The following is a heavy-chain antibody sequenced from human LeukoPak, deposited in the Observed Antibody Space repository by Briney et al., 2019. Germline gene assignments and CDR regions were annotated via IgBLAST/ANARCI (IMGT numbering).Heavy chain of an antibody. D-gene: IGHD5-12*01. Sequence: GGPLRLSCVLSGLTFSDAWMSWLRPPPGKGLECVGRIRNDRITDYAAPVQVRFSISRDNSKNTFYLQMNSLRTEDTGMYFCTWMATIFTVVYWGQGTLVTVSS. CDR2: IRNDRIT. CDR1: GLTFSDAW. J-gene: IGHJ4*02. V-gene: IGHV3-15*01. CDR3: TWMATIFTVVY.